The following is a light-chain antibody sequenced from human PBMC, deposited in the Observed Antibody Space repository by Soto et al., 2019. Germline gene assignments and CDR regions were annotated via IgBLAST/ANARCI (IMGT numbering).Light chain of an antibody. CDR3: QHYNTYPLRT. J-gene: IGKJ1*01. CDR1: QSISRW. V-gene: IGKV1-5*01. CDR2: DAS. Sequence: DIQMTQSPSTLSASVGDRVTITCRASQSISRWLAWYQQKPGIAPKLLIYDASSLESGVPSRLSGSGSGTELKLTISSLQPYDFATYYSQHYNTYPLRTLCQGTKVEI.